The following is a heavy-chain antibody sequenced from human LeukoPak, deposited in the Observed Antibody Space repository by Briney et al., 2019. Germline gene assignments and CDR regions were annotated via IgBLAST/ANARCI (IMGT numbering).Heavy chain of an antibody. V-gene: IGHV3-9*01. D-gene: IGHD6-13*01. CDR1: GFTFDDYA. CDR2: ISWNSGSI. CDR3: AKDNTAAAGSDYYYYYGMDV. Sequence: GRSLRLSCAASGFTFDDYAMHWVRQAPGKGLEWVSGISWNSGSIGYADSVKGRFTISRDNAKNSLYLQMNSLRAEDTALCYCAKDNTAAAGSDYYYYYGMDVWGQGTTVTVSS. J-gene: IGHJ6*02.